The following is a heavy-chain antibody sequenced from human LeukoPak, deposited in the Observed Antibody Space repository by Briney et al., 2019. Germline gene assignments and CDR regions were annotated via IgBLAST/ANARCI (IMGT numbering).Heavy chain of an antibody. J-gene: IGHJ5*02. D-gene: IGHD3-3*01. CDR2: ISDTGGRT. CDR3: AKGGQDFDFWRFDL. CDR1: GFTFSDSA. V-gene: IGHV3-23*01. Sequence: GGSPRLSCAASGFTFSDSAVSWVRQAPGEGLEWVSSISDTGGRTYYADSVKGRLTITRDNSRNTVNLQMNSLRAGDTARYYCAKGGQDFDFWRFDLWGQGILVTVSS.